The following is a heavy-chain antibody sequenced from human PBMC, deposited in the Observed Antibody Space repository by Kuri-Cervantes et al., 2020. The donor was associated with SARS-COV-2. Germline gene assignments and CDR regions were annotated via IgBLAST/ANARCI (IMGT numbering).Heavy chain of an antibody. CDR3: ARDGGIAAATSEGAFDI. CDR2: IIPIFGTA. CDR1: GGTFSSYA. V-gene: IGHV1-69*13. J-gene: IGHJ3*02. D-gene: IGHD6-13*01. Sequence: SVKVSCKASGGTFSSYAISWVRQAPGQGLEWMGRIIPIFGTANYAQKFQGRVTITADESTSTAYMELSSLRSDDTAVYYCARDGGIAAATSEGAFDIWGQGTMVTVSS.